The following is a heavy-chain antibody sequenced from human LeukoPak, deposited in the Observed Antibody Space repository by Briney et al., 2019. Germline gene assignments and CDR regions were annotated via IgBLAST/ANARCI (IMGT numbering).Heavy chain of an antibody. CDR1: GGSLSNYY. Sequence: PSEPLSLPFTVSGGSLSNYYWRWIRPPAGMGLEWIGRIYASGSTHYNPSLKRRVTMSVDTSNNQFSLHLSSVTAADTAVYYCARASARWSQFDYWGQGTLVTVSS. D-gene: IGHD4-23*01. CDR2: IYASGST. V-gene: IGHV4-4*07. J-gene: IGHJ4*02. CDR3: ARASARWSQFDY.